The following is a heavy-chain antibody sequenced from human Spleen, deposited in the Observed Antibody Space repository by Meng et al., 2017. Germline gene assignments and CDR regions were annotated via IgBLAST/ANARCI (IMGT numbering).Heavy chain of an antibody. V-gene: IGHV3-23*01. CDR3: AKDFTAREALLYYSGTSDF. J-gene: IGHJ4*02. D-gene: IGHD2-8*01. Sequence: GESLKISCAASGFIFTNYAMSWVRQAPGKGLEWVSVISGTGTITYYADSVKDRFTISRDNSRNTLFLQMNRLRADDTALYYCAKDFTAREALLYYSGTSDFWGQGTLVTVSS. CDR2: ISGTGTIT. CDR1: GFIFTNYA.